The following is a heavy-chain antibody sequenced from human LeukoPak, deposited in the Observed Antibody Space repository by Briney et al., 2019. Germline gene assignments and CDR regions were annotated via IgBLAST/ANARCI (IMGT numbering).Heavy chain of an antibody. CDR2: IIPIFGTA. J-gene: IGHJ4*02. CDR3: ARDPLGGSYLTYFDC. D-gene: IGHD1-26*01. Sequence: SVKVSCKASGGTFSSYAISWVRQAPGQGLEWMGGIIPIFGTANYAQKFQGRVTITANESTSTAYMELSSLRSDDTAVYYCARDPLGGSYLTYFDCWGQGTLVTVSS. CDR1: GGTFSSYA. V-gene: IGHV1-69*13.